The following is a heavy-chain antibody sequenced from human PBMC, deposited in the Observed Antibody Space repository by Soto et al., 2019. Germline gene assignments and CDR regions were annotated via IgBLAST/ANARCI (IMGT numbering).Heavy chain of an antibody. V-gene: IGHV4-39*01. CDR2: LHYSGTT. CDR1: GHSISTSSYY. CDR3: ARHDWSRFYGMDV. D-gene: IGHD2-2*01. J-gene: IGHJ6*02. Sequence: PSETLSLTCTVSGHSISTSSYYWGWIRQSPGKGLEWIGSLHYSGTTYYNPSLKSRVTISVDASKNQFSLRAYSVTAADTAVYYCARHDWSRFYGMDVWGQGTTVTVSS.